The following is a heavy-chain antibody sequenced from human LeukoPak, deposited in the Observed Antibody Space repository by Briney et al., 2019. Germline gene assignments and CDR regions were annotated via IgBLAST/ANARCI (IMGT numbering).Heavy chain of an antibody. J-gene: IGHJ4*02. Sequence: GGSLRLSCAASGFSFSSIGRKWVGQAPGKGLEGLSYIRSSDSTTYYADSVKGRFTISRDNAKNSLYLQMDSLRVEDTAVYYCAKRADSSAHSFDYWGQGTLVTVSS. CDR3: AKRADSSAHSFDY. D-gene: IGHD3-22*01. CDR1: GFSFSSIG. CDR2: IRSSDSTT. V-gene: IGHV3-48*04.